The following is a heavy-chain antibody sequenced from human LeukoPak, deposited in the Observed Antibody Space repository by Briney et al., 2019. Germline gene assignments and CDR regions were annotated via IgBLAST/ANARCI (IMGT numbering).Heavy chain of an antibody. D-gene: IGHD5-18*01. Sequence: PSETLSLTCAVYGGSFSGYYWSWIRQPPGKGLEWIGEINHSGSTNYNPSLKSRVTISVDTSKNQFSLKLSSVTAADTAVYYCARGPIKIQLWQTHVDYGMDVWGQGTTVTVSS. V-gene: IGHV4-34*01. J-gene: IGHJ6*02. CDR3: ARGPIKIQLWQTHVDYGMDV. CDR2: INHSGST. CDR1: GGSFSGYY.